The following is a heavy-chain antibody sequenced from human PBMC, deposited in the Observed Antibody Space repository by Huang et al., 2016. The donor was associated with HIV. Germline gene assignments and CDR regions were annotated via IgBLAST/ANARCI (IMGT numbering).Heavy chain of an antibody. J-gene: IGHJ4*02. CDR3: ARVGLQYNPELYYFDY. V-gene: IGHV4-30-4*08. D-gene: IGHD4-4*01. CDR2: IYYSGST. Sequence: QVQLQESGPGLVKPSQTLSLTCTVSGGSINSGGYYWNWIRQPPGKGLEWIWYIYYSGSTYYNPSLKSRVTISVDTSKNQFSLKLSSVTAADTAVYYCARVGLQYNPELYYFDYWGQGSLVTVSS. CDR1: GGSINSGGYY.